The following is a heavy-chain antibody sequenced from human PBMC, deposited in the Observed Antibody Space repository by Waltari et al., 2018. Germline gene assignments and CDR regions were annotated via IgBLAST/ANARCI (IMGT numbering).Heavy chain of an antibody. J-gene: IGHJ3*02. CDR3: ARPRTTVGTGLWNDGLQI. CDR1: GGTFSNYA. V-gene: IGHV1-69*01. CDR2: IIPVVRAA. Sequence: QVQLVQSGAEVKKPGSSVKVSCKASGGTFSNYAITWVRQAPGQGLEWMGGIIPVVRAAHYGKNLLDRVTMTEDESTSTAYMELMGLTADDTAVYYCARPRTTVGTGLWNDGLQIWGQGTLVTVSS. D-gene: IGHD1-1*01.